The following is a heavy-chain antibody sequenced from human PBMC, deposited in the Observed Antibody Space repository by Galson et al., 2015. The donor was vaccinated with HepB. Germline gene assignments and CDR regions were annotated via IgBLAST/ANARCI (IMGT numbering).Heavy chain of an antibody. CDR3: ARDPSGSYWGRWFDL. J-gene: IGHJ5*02. V-gene: IGHV6-1*01. CDR2: TCYRSKWYN. Sequence: CAISGDSVSSNSAAWNWIRQSPSRGLEWLGRTCYRSKWYNDYAESVKSRMTIRPDTSKNEFSLQLNSVTPEDTAVYYCARDPSGSYWGRWFDLWGQGIPVTVSS. CDR1: GDSVSSNSAA. D-gene: IGHD1-26*01.